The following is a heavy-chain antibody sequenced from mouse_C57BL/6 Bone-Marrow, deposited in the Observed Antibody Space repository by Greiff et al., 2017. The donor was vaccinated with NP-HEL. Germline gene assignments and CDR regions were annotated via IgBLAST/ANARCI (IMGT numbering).Heavy chain of an antibody. CDR1: GYAFTNYL. D-gene: IGHD1-1*01. CDR3: ARYYYVSGDY. Sequence: QVQLQQSGAELVRPGTSVKVSCKASGYAFTNYLIEWVKQRPGQGLEWIGVINPGSGGTNYNEKFKGKATLTADKSSSTAYMQLSSLTSEDSAVYFCARYYYVSGDYWGQGTTLTVSA. V-gene: IGHV1-54*01. J-gene: IGHJ2*01. CDR2: INPGSGGT.